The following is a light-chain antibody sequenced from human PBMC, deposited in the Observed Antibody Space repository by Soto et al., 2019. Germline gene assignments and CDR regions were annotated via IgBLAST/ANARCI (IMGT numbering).Light chain of an antibody. CDR2: AAS. J-gene: IGKJ1*01. CDR3: QQYSSTPRT. Sequence: ENRLTQSPGTLSLSPGERATLSCRASQSIGTNYVAWFQQKPGQAPTLLIYAASRRATGIPDRFSGSGSETEFTLTISRLEPEDFAVYFCQQYSSTPRTFGQGTKVEFK. CDR1: QSIGTNY. V-gene: IGKV3-20*01.